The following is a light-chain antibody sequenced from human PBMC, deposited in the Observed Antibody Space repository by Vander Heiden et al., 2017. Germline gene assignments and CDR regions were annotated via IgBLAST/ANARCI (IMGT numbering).Light chain of an antibody. CDR3: AAWDDTLNGWV. Sequence: QSVLTQPPSASGTPGQRVTISCSGSRSNIVPNPVNWYQQLPGTAPKLLLFYNSQRPSGVLDRFSGSKSGTSASLAISGLQSEDEADYYCAAWDDTLNGWVFGGGTKLTVL. CDR1: RSNIVPNP. J-gene: IGLJ3*02. V-gene: IGLV1-44*01. CDR2: YNS.